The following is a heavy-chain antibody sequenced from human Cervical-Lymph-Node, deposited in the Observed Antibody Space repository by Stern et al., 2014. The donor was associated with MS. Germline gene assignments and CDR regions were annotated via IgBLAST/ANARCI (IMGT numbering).Heavy chain of an antibody. V-gene: IGHV1-18*01. J-gene: IGHJ3*01. D-gene: IGHD6-13*01. CDR3: RAGADAFDV. CDR2: IGTNLGNT. Sequence: QVQLVQSGAEVKKPGASVKVSCKASGYTFTNYAISWVLQAPGPGLEWMGWIGTNLGNTNCAQRFQGRVTLATDTSTSTVYMELRSLRSDDTAMYYCRAGADAFDVWGQGTMVTVSS. CDR1: GYTFTNYA.